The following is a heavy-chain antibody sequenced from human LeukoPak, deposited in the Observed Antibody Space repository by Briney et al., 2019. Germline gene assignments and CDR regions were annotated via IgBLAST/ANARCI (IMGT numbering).Heavy chain of an antibody. D-gene: IGHD3-10*01. J-gene: IGHJ3*02. CDR3: ASGEWYTSAFDI. Sequence: SESLSLTCTVSGGPISSGSYYWRWIRQPAGKGLEWIGRIYTSGSTNYNPSLKSRVTISVDTSKNQFSLKLCSVTAADTAVYYCASGEWYTSAFDIWGQGTMVTVSS. CDR2: IYTSGST. CDR1: GGPISSGSYY. V-gene: IGHV4-61*02.